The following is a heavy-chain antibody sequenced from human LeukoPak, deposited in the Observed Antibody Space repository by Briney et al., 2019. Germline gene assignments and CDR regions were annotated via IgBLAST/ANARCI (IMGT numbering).Heavy chain of an antibody. CDR1: GFTFSRYE. CDR2: ISSSGSTI. D-gene: IGHD1-14*01. CDR3: ARDSFETDIDY. V-gene: IGHV3-48*03. J-gene: IGHJ4*02. Sequence: GGSRRLSCAASGFTFSRYEMNWVRQAPGKGLEWVSYISSSGSTIYYADPVKGRFTISRDNAKNSLYLQMNSLRAEDTAVYYCARDSFETDIDYWGQGTLVTVSS.